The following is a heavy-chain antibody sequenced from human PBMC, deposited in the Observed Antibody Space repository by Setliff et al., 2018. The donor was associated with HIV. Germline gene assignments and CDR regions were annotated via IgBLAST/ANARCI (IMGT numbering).Heavy chain of an antibody. J-gene: IGHJ5*02. CDR3: ARLGPHLDL. CDR2: LYYGESN. V-gene: IGHV4-39*01. D-gene: IGHD3-16*01. CDR1: GGPIRRSSYS. Sequence: PSETLSLTCSVSGGPIRRSSYSWGWVRQAPGKGLQCIGILYYGESNYYYPSLQSRVTMSIDSSRNQFSLRLKSVTAADTGLYFCARLGPHLDLWGQGMLVTVSS.